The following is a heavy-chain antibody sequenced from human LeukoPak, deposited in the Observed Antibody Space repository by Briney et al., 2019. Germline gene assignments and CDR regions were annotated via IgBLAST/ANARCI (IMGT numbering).Heavy chain of an antibody. CDR2: ISTNGGNT. CDR1: GFTFSSYA. D-gene: IGHD1-7*01. CDR3: ARGVYLPNTGNYWNY. Sequence: GGSLRLSCAASGFTFSSYAMHWVRQAPGKGLECVSAISTNGGNTHYANSVKGRFTISRDNSKNTLYLQMGSLRAEDMAVYYCARGVYLPNTGNYWNYGGKETLATFSS. J-gene: IGHJ4*02. V-gene: IGHV3-64*01.